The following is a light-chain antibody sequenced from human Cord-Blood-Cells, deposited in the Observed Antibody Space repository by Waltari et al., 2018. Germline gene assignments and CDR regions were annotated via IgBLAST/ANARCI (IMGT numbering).Light chain of an antibody. Sequence: QSALTQPRSVSGSPGQSVTISCTGTSSDVGGYNYVSWHQQHTGKAPKLMIYDVSKRPSGVPDRFSGSKSGNTASLTISGLQAEDEADYYCCSYAGSYSYVFGTGTKVTVL. CDR3: CSYAGSYSYV. CDR2: DVS. CDR1: SSDVGGYNY. J-gene: IGLJ1*01. V-gene: IGLV2-11*01.